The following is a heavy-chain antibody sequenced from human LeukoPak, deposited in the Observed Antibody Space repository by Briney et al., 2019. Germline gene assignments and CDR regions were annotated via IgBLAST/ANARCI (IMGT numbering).Heavy chain of an antibody. CDR3: ARWGYSSGWYDSDAFDI. CDR1: GGTFSSYA. CDR2: IIPIFGTA. V-gene: IGHV1-69*06. D-gene: IGHD6-19*01. J-gene: IGHJ3*02. Sequence: SVKVSCKASGGTFSSYAISWVRQAPGQGLEWMGGIIPIFGTANYAQKFQGRVTITADKSTSTAYMELSSLRSEDTAVYYCARWGYSSGWYDSDAFDIWGQGTMVTVSS.